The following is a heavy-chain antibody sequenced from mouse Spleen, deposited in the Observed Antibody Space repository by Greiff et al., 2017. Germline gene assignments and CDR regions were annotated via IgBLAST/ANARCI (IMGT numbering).Heavy chain of an antibody. CDR3: AREVYRYEFAY. D-gene: IGHD2-14*01. J-gene: IGHJ3*01. CDR2: ISSGSSTI. V-gene: IGHV5-17*02. Sequence: EVTLVESGGGLVQPGGSRKLSCAASGFTFSSCGMHWVRQAPEKGLEWVAYISSGSSTIYYADTVKGRFTISRDNPKNTLFLQMTSLRSEDTAMYYCAREVYRYEFAYWGQGTLVTVSA. CDR1: GFTFSSCG.